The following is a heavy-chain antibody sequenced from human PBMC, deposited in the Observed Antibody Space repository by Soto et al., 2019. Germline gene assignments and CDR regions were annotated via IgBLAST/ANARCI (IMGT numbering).Heavy chain of an antibody. D-gene: IGHD2-2*01. CDR2: ISYDGSNK. J-gene: IGHJ4*02. CDR3: ARDPPPYCSSTSCYGLFDY. CDR1: GFTFSSYA. V-gene: IGHV3-30-3*01. Sequence: VQLVESGGGVVQPGRSLRLSCAASGFTFSSYAMHWVRQAPGKGLEWVAVISYDGSNKYYADSVKGRFTISRDNSKNTLYLQMNSLRAEDTAVYYCARDPPPYCSSTSCYGLFDYWGQGTLVTVSS.